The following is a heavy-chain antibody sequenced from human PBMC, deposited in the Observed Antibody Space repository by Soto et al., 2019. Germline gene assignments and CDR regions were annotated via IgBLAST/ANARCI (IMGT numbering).Heavy chain of an antibody. D-gene: IGHD3-3*01. CDR2: IYSGGST. J-gene: IGHJ6*02. Sequence: TGGSLRLSCAASGFTVSSNYMSWVRQAPGKGLEWVSVIYSGGSTYYADSVKGRFTISRDNSKNTLYLQMNSLRAEDTAVYYCARDPSTIFGDYYYGTDVWGQGTTVTVSS. CDR1: GFTVSSNY. V-gene: IGHV3-53*01. CDR3: ARDPSTIFGDYYYGTDV.